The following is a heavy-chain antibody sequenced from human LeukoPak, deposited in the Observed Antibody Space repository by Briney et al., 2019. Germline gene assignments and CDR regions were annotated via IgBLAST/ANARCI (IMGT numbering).Heavy chain of an antibody. CDR1: GVTLSNYA. CDR2: ISGSGGST. Sequence: GGSLRLSCEASGVTLSNYAMSWVRQAPGKGREWVSAISGSGGSTYYADSVKGRFTISRDNSKNTLYLQMNSLRAEDTAVYYCAKDRRDHHDYWGQGTLVNVSS. V-gene: IGHV3-23*01. J-gene: IGHJ4*02. CDR3: AKDRRDHHDY. D-gene: IGHD1-14*01.